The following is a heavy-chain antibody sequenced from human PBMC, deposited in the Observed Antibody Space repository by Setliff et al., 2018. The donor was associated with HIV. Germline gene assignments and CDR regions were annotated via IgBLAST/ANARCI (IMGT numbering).Heavy chain of an antibody. CDR1: GDSISSSSYY. V-gene: IGHV4-39*01. D-gene: IGHD3-22*01. Sequence: SETLSLTCSVSGDSISSSSYYWGWIRQPPGKGLEWIGSIYYSGSTYYDPSLNSRVTISVDASKNQFSLKLSSVTAADTAVYYCASLPPLYDSSGYYFDYWGQGTLVTVSS. J-gene: IGHJ4*02. CDR2: IYYSGST. CDR3: ASLPPLYDSSGYYFDY.